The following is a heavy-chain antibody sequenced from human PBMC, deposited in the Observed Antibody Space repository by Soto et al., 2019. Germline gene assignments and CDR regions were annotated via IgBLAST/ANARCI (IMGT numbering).Heavy chain of an antibody. J-gene: IGHJ4*02. D-gene: IGHD5-12*01. V-gene: IGHV4-39*01. CDR2: IYYSGIT. CDR1: SASISSSSYT. CDR3: VRHAQWIIRAY. Sequence: SETLSLTCTVSSASISSSSYTWGWIRQPPGKGLEWIGSIYYSGITYYNPSLNSRVTVSVDTSKNQFSLKLSSVTAADTAVYYCVRHAQWIIRAYWGQGSLVTVSS.